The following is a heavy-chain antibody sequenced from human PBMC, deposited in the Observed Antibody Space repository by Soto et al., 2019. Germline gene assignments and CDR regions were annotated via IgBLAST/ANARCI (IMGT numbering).Heavy chain of an antibody. Sequence: EVQLVDSGGDLVKPGESLRLSCAASVFPFSSYWMSWVRQAPGKGLEWVVNIKADGSEKYYVYAVKGRFTISIDNAKTSLYLQMNRLRAEDTALYYWVRGGYYFNDCGQGTLGTVSS. V-gene: IGHV3-7*01. CDR2: IKADGSEK. J-gene: IGHJ4*02. CDR3: VRGGYYFND. CDR1: VFPFSSYW. D-gene: IGHD3-22*01.